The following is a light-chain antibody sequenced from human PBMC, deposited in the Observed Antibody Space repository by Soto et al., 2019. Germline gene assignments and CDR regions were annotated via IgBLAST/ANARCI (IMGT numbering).Light chain of an antibody. Sequence: TVMTPSPATLSVSPVERATLSCRASQNVNSNLAWYQQKPGQAPRLLIYGASNRATNIPARFSGSGSGTEFTLTISSLQSEDFAMYYCQQYNNWPLWTFGQGTKVDIK. CDR2: GAS. V-gene: IGKV3-15*01. CDR1: QNVNSN. CDR3: QQYNNWPLWT. J-gene: IGKJ1*01.